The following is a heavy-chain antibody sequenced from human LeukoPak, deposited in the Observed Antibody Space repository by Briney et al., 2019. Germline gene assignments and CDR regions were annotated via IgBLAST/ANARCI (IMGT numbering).Heavy chain of an antibody. V-gene: IGHV4-30-2*02. CDR3: ASWVGSGWYNWFDP. J-gene: IGHJ5*02. Sequence: SQTLSLTCAVSGGSISSGGYSWSWIRQPPGKGLEWIGYIYHSGSTYYNPSLKSRVTISVDTSKNQFSLKLSSVTAADTAVYYCASWVGSGWYNWFDPWGQGTLVTVSS. D-gene: IGHD6-19*01. CDR1: GGSISSGGYS. CDR2: IYHSGST.